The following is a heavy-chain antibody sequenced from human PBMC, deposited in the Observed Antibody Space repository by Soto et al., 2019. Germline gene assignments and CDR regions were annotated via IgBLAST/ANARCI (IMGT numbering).Heavy chain of an antibody. CDR2: IYWDDDK. D-gene: IGHD1-1*01. CDR1: GFSLSSSGVD. CDR3: ALNNYLNNCFDP. Sequence: QITLKESGPTLVKPTQTLTLTCTFSGFSLSSSGVDVGWIRQPPGKALEWLALIYWDDDKRYRASLKSRLTITNATSKNQVVLTMTNMDPVDTVTYYCALNNYLNNCFDPWCQGTLVTVSS. V-gene: IGHV2-5*02. J-gene: IGHJ5*02.